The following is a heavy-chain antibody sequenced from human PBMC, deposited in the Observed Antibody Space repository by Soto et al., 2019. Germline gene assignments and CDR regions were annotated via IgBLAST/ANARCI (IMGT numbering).Heavy chain of an antibody. CDR2: ISGDGSST. D-gene: IGHD1-7*01. CDR3: ARSLPGTYGAFDL. Sequence: EVQLVDSGGGLVQPGGSLRLSCAASEFTFRSYWMHWVRQSPGKELVWVSRISGDGSSTNYADSVKGRFTISRDNAKNTVYLQIDSLRAEDTVVYYCARSLPGTYGAFDLWGQGTMVTVSS. V-gene: IGHV3-74*01. CDR1: EFTFRSYW. J-gene: IGHJ3*01.